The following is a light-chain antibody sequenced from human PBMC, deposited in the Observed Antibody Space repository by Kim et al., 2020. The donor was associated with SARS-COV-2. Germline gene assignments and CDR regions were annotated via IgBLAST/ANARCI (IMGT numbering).Light chain of an antibody. Sequence: DIQLTQSPSFLSASVGDRVTITCRASRDISSYLAWYQQKPGKAPKLLIYAASTLQSGVPSRFSGSGSGTEFTLTISSLQPEDFATYYCQQLNSDPLTFGGGTKVDSK. CDR1: RDISSY. V-gene: IGKV1-9*01. CDR3: QQLNSDPLT. CDR2: AAS. J-gene: IGKJ4*01.